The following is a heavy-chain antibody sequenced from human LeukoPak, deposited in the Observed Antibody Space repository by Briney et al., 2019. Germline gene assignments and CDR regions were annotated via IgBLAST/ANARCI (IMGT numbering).Heavy chain of an antibody. Sequence: GESLKISCEGSGYSFTTYFIGWVRQMPGKGLEWMGIIYPGDSDTRYSPSFQGQVTISADKSISTAYLQWSSLKASDTAMYYCARQREMATIGDAFDIWGQGTMVTVSS. CDR2: IYPGDSDT. CDR1: GYSFTTYF. CDR3: ARQREMATIGDAFDI. V-gene: IGHV5-51*01. J-gene: IGHJ3*02. D-gene: IGHD5-24*01.